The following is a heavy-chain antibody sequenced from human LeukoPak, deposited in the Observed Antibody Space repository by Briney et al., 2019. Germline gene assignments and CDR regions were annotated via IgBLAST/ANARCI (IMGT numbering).Heavy chain of an antibody. J-gene: IGHJ4*02. Sequence: GGSLTLPCAVSVHTFRHSAMIWLRHATGKALEWVSHYFGNSLNIFYADFVKRLFTIYRENPNNTLFLQMNSLSGDDTAIYFCAKGRRDGYDSPFFDSWGQGAWVIVS. D-gene: IGHD5-24*01. CDR1: VHTFRHSA. V-gene: IGHV3-23*01. CDR3: AKGRRDGYDSPFFDS. CDR2: YFGNSLNI.